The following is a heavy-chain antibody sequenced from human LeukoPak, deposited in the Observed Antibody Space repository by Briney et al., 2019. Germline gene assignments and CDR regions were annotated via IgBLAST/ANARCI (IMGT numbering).Heavy chain of an antibody. D-gene: IGHD3-22*01. CDR2: IYYSGST. CDR1: GGSISSYY. Sequence: SETLSLTCTVSGGSISSYYWSWIRQPPGKGLEWIGYIYYSGSTNYNPSLKSRVTISVDTSKNQFSLKLSSVTAADTAVYYRARVMFAMYYYDSSGYYFDYWGQGTLVTVSS. CDR3: ARVMFAMYYYDSSGYYFDY. V-gene: IGHV4-59*01. J-gene: IGHJ4*02.